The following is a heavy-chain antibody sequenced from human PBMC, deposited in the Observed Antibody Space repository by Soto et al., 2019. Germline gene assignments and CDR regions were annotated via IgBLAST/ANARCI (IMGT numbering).Heavy chain of an antibody. Sequence: QVQLVESGGGVVQPGRSLRLSCAASGFTFSAYGIHWVRQAPGKGLEWVATISFDSREKLYVDSMKGRLTISRENSRNAVSLQMDSLRAEDTAVYHCGRVCGGDCRNAFDVWGQGTVVTVSS. D-gene: IGHD2-21*02. CDR1: GFTFSAYG. CDR3: GRVCGGDCRNAFDV. CDR2: ISFDSREK. J-gene: IGHJ3*01. V-gene: IGHV3-33*05.